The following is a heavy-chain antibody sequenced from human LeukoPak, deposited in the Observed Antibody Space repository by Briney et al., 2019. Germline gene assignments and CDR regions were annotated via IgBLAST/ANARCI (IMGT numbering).Heavy chain of an antibody. CDR2: INPRGGST. Sequence: ASVKVSCKASGYTFTTYYMHWVRQAPGQGLEWMAIINPRGGSTSYGEKVEGRVTMTRDTARSTVYMELSSLRAEDTALYYCARVRNYYDSRGPKRGAFDIWGQGTMVTVSS. CDR1: GYTFTTYY. V-gene: IGHV1-46*01. J-gene: IGHJ3*02. D-gene: IGHD3-22*01. CDR3: ARVRNYYDSRGPKRGAFDI.